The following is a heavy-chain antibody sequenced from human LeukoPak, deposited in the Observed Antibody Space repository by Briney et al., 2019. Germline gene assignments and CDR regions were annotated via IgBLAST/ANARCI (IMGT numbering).Heavy chain of an antibody. V-gene: IGHV3-73*01. CDR1: GFTFSGSA. D-gene: IGHD3-10*01. Sequence: PGGSLRLSCAASGFTFSGSAMHWVRQASGKGLEWVGRIRRKANSYATAYAAWVKGRFTISRDDSKNTAYLQMNSLKTEDTAVYYCTLVYYGSGSLDYWGQGTLVTVSS. CDR2: IRRKANSYAT. CDR3: TLVYYGSGSLDY. J-gene: IGHJ4*02.